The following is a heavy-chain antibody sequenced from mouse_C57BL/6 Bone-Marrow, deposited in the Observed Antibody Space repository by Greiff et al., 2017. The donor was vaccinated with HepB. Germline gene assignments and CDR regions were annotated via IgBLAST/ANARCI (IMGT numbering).Heavy chain of an antibody. J-gene: IGHJ3*01. D-gene: IGHD2-4*01. CDR2: IDPENGDT. CDR1: GFNIKDDY. V-gene: IGHV14-4*01. CDR3: TSIYYDYDGFAY. Sequence: VQLQQSGAELVRPGALVKLSCTASGFNIKDDYMHWVKQRPEQGLEWIGWIDPENGDTEYASKFQGKATITADTSSNTAYLQLSSLTSEDTAVYYCTSIYYDYDGFAYWGQGTLVTVSA.